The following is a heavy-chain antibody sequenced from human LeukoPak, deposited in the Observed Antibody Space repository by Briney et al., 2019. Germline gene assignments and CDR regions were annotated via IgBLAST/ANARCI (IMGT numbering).Heavy chain of an antibody. CDR2: IYSGGST. CDR3: ARGYYDSSGYSDAFDI. Sequence: QSGGSLRLSCAASGFTFNSYAMSWVRQAPGKGLEWVSVIYSGGSTYYADSVKGRFTISRDNSKNTLYLQMNSLRAEDTAVYYCARGYYDSSGYSDAFDIWGQGTMVTVSS. V-gene: IGHV3-66*01. CDR1: GFTFNSYA. J-gene: IGHJ3*02. D-gene: IGHD3-22*01.